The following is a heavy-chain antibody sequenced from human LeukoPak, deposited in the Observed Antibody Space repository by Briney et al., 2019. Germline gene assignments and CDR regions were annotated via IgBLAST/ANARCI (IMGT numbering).Heavy chain of an antibody. D-gene: IGHD3-22*01. CDR2: ISYDGSNK. CDR3: ARSPYYYDSSGYYDFDY. CDR1: GFTFSSYA. V-gene: IGHV3-30*04. J-gene: IGHJ4*02. Sequence: GGSLRLSCAASGFTFSSYAMHWVRQAPGKGLEWVAVISYDGSNKYYADSVKGRFTISRDNSKNTLYLQMNSLRAEDTAVYYCARSPYYYDSSGYYDFDYWGQGTLVTASS.